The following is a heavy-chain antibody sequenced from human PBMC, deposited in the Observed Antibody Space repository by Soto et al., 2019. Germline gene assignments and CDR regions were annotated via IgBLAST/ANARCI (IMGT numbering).Heavy chain of an antibody. CDR1: GYTFTSYG. D-gene: IGHD3-10*01. J-gene: IGHJ6*03. V-gene: IGHV1-46*03. CDR3: ARDGYGSGSTDYMDV. CDR2: INPSGGST. Sequence: ASVKVSCKASGYTFTSYGISWVRQAPGQGLEWMGIINPSGGSTSYAQKFQGRVTMTRDTSTSTVYMELSSLRSEDTAVYYCARDGYGSGSTDYMDVWGKGTTVTVSS.